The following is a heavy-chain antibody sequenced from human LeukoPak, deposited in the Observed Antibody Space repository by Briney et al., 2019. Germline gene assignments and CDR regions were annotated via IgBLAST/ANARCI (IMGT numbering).Heavy chain of an antibody. CDR1: GFTVSSNY. J-gene: IGHJ4*02. CDR3: ARTLRFLEWLSYYFDY. Sequence: GGSLRLSCAVSGFTVSSNYMSWVRQAPGKGLEWVSVIYSDGSTYYADSVKGRFTISRDNAKNSLYLQMNSLRAEDTAVYYCARTLRFLEWLSYYFDYWGQGTLVTVSS. CDR2: IYSDGST. D-gene: IGHD3-3*01. V-gene: IGHV3-53*01.